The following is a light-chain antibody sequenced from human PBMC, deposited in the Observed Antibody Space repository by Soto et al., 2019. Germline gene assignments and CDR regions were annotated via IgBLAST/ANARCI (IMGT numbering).Light chain of an antibody. CDR1: SSDVGGYNF. CDR2: EVN. Sequence: QSALTQPPSAYGSPGQSVTISCTGTSSDVGGYNFVSWYQQHPGKAPKVMIYEVNRRPAGVPDRFSGSKSGNTASLTVSGLQAEDEADYYCSSYAGSNSYVFGTGTKLTVL. CDR3: SSYAGSNSYV. J-gene: IGLJ1*01. V-gene: IGLV2-8*01.